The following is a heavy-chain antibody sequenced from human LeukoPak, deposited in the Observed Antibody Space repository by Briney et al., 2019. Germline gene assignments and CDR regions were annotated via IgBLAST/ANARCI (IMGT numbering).Heavy chain of an antibody. CDR3: ARDYSSGWPNFDY. J-gene: IGHJ4*02. CDR1: GYTFTSYG. V-gene: IGHV1-18*01. D-gene: IGHD6-19*01. Sequence: ASVKVSCKAFGYTFTSYGISWVRQAPGQGLEWMGWVSTYNGNTNYAHNLQGRVTMTTDTSTSTAYMELRSLRSDDTAVYYCARDYSSGWPNFDYWGQGTLVTVSS. CDR2: VSTYNGNT.